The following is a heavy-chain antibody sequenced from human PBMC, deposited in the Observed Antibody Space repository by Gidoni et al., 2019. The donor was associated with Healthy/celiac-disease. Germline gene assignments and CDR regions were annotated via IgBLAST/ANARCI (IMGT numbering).Heavy chain of an antibody. CDR1: GFTFSSYA. D-gene: IGHD3-9*01. CDR3: VLVTQKKNYYYYGMDV. CDR2: ISGSGGST. J-gene: IGHJ6*02. Sequence: EVQLLESGGGLVQPGGSLRLSCAASGFTFSSYAMGWVRPAPGKGLEWVSAISGSGGSTYYADSVKDRFTISRDNSKNTLYLQMNSLRAEDTAVYYCVLVTQKKNYYYYGMDVWGQGTTVTVSS. V-gene: IGHV3-23*01.